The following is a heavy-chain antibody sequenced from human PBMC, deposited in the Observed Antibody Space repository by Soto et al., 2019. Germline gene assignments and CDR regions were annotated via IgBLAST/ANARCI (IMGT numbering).Heavy chain of an antibody. CDR3: TTLHSYGLDY. Sequence: EVRLVESGGGLLKPGGSLRLSCAASGFTFNNVWMSWVRQAPGKGLEWVGHIKSKSDGGTPDYAAPVKGRFNISRDDSQNTLYVQMHSLKTEDTAVYYCTTLHSYGLDYWRQGALVTVSS. D-gene: IGHD5-18*01. CDR2: IKSKSDGGTP. CDR1: GFTFNNVW. V-gene: IGHV3-15*01. J-gene: IGHJ4*02.